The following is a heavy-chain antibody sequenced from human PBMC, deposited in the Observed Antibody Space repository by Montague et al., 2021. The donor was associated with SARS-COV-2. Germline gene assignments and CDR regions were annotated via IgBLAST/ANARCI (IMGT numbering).Heavy chain of an antibody. Sequence: QSVAEVKTPGESLRISCKVSGYIFISHWITWVRQMPGKGLEWMGRIDPSDSYTSYSPSFQGHVSISVDKSISTAYPQWSSLKASDTAMYYCARRGRPYSGYTTGYFDYWGQGTLVTVSS. CDR2: IDPSDSYT. V-gene: IGHV5-10-1*03. D-gene: IGHD5-12*01. CDR1: GYIFISHW. J-gene: IGHJ4*02. CDR3: ARRGRPYSGYTTGYFDY.